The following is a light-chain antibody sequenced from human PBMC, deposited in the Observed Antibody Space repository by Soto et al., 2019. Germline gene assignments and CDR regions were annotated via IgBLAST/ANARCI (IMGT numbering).Light chain of an antibody. V-gene: IGLV3-21*04. CDR1: NIGSKR. CDR2: YDS. Sequence: SYELTQPLSVSVAPEKTARLTCGGDNIGSKRVHWYRQKPGQAPVLVIYYDSDRPSGIPERFSGSNSGNTATLTINRVEAGDEADYYCQVWDITTDHYVFGTGTKLTVL. J-gene: IGLJ1*01. CDR3: QVWDITTDHYV.